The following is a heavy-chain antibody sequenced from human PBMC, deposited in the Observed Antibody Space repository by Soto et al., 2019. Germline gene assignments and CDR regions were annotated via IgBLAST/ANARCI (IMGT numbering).Heavy chain of an antibody. Sequence: ASVKVSCKASGYTFTSYDINWVRQATGQGLEWMGWMNPNSGNTGYAQKFQGRVTMTRNTSISTAYMELSSLRPEDTAVYYCPRSRGVSSCWYWFDPWGQVTLVTVSS. V-gene: IGHV1-8*01. J-gene: IGHJ5*02. D-gene: IGHD6-19*01. CDR3: PRSRGVSSCWYWFDP. CDR1: GYTFTSYD. CDR2: MNPNSGNT.